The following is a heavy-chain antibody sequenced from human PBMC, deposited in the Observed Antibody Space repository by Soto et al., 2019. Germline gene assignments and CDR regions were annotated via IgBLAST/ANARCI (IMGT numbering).Heavy chain of an antibody. CDR1: AGTMSSGDYY. CDR2: IYYSGST. V-gene: IGHV4-30-4*01. D-gene: IGHD3-3*01. J-gene: IGHJ6*02. CDR3: ARIRFLEWLFDDYYDVMDV. Sequence: ASETLSLTCTVSAGTMSSGDYYWSWIRQPPGKGLEWIGYIYYSGSTYYNPSLKSRVTISVDTSKNQFSLKLSSVTAADTAVYYCARIRFLEWLFDDYYDVMDVSAQRSTV.